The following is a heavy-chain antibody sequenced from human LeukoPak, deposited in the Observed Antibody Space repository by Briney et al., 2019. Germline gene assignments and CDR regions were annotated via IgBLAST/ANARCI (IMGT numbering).Heavy chain of an antibody. V-gene: IGHV3-23*01. D-gene: IGHD1-26*01. CDR2: ISGSGGST. CDR1: GFTFSNYA. CDR3: ARGGSYLSAFDI. Sequence: PGGSLRLSCAASGFTFSNYAMRWVRQAPGKGLEWVSAISGSGGSTYYADSVKGRFTISRDNSKNTLYLQMNSLRAEDTAVYYCARGGSYLSAFDIWGQGTMVTVSS. J-gene: IGHJ3*02.